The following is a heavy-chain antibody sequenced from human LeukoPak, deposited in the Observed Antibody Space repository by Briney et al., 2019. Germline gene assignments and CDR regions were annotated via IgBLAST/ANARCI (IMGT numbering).Heavy chain of an antibody. CDR1: RGSISSYY. CDR3: ARDEARTGYIHY. Sequence: SETLSLTCTGSRGSISSYYWSWVRQTAGKGLEWIGRIYISGTTNYNPSLKSRVTMSLDTSKNQLSLRLTSVTAADTAVYYCARDEARTGYIHYWGQGTLITVSS. D-gene: IGHD3-9*01. V-gene: IGHV4-4*07. J-gene: IGHJ4*02. CDR2: IYISGTT.